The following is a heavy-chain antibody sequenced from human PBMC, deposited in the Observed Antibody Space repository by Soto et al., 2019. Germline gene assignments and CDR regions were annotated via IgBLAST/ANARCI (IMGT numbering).Heavy chain of an antibody. D-gene: IGHD1-20*01. J-gene: IGHJ3*02. CDR3: ARGAGYNWNWGDAFDI. Sequence: QVQLVQSGAEVKKPGSSVKVSCKASGGTFSSYAISWVRQAPGQGLEWMGGIIPIFGTANYAQKFQGRVTITADESTSTAYMELSSLRDEDTAVYYCARGAGYNWNWGDAFDIWGQGTMVTVSS. CDR1: GGTFSSYA. CDR2: IIPIFGTA. V-gene: IGHV1-69*01.